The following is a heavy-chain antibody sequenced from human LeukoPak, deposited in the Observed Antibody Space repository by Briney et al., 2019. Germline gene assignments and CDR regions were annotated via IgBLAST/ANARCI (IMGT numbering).Heavy chain of an antibody. D-gene: IGHD4-23*01. V-gene: IGHV3-49*04. CDR3: TRDFGANSI. Sequence: PGGSLRLSCTASGFTFGDYALSWVRQAPGKGLEWIGFISRKASGGTTQYAASVRGRFTISRDDSKSIAYLQMNSLKNEDIAVYYCTRDFGANSIWGQGTLVTVSS. CDR1: GFTFGDYA. J-gene: IGHJ3*02. CDR2: ISRKASGGTT.